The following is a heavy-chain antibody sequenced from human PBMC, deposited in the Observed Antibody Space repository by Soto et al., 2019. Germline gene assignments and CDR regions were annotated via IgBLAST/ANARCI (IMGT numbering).Heavy chain of an antibody. V-gene: IGHV3-30-3*01. J-gene: IGHJ6*02. CDR3: AREAVQLWSGGMDV. Sequence: QTGGSLRLSCAASGFTFSSYAMHWVRQAPGKGLEWVAVISYDGSNKYYADSVKGRFTISRDNSKNTLYLQMNSLRAEDTAVYYCAREAVQLWSGGMDVWGQGTTVTVS. CDR1: GFTFSSYA. CDR2: ISYDGSNK. D-gene: IGHD5-18*01.